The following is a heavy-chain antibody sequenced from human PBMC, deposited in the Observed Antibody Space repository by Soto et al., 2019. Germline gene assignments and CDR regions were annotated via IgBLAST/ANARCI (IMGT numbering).Heavy chain of an antibody. J-gene: IGHJ4*02. Sequence: PGGSLRLSCVASGFDFSDFHISWVRQAPGKGLEWISYISSSLGHTDYAESVKGRFTISRDNAKSSVFLEMSDLRSDGTAVYYCAANWNFGLNFWGQGTLVTVST. CDR3: AANWNFGLNF. CDR1: GFDFSDFH. V-gene: IGHV3-11*03. CDR2: ISSSLGHT. D-gene: IGHD1-1*01.